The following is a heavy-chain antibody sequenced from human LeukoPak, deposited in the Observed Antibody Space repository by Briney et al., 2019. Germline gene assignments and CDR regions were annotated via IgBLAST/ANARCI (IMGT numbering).Heavy chain of an antibody. J-gene: IGHJ4*02. V-gene: IGHV4-34*01. Sequence: PSETLSLTCAVYGGSFSGYYWSWIRQPPGKGLEWIGEINHSGSTNYNPSLKSRVTISVDTSKNQFSLKLSSVTAAGTAVYYCARASIAAAGHWGQGTLVTVSS. D-gene: IGHD6-13*01. CDR2: INHSGST. CDR3: ARASIAAAGH. CDR1: GGSFSGYY.